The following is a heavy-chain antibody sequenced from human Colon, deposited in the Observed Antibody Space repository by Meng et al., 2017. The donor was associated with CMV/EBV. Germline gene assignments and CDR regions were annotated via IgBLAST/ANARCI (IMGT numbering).Heavy chain of an antibody. D-gene: IGHD3-10*01. CDR1: GFTFSDDG. CDR3: VKDQCRG. V-gene: IGHV3-30*02. Sequence: VQLVESGGGLVQPGGSLRLSCAASGFTFSDDGMHWLRQAPGKGLEWVAFVLYDGSRKYYGDSVKGRFSISRDNSKNTLYLQMNSLRADDSAVYYCVKDQCRGWGQGTLVTVSS. CDR2: VLYDGSRK. J-gene: IGHJ4*02.